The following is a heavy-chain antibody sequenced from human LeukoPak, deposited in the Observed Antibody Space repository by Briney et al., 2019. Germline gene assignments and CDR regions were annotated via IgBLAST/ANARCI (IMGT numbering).Heavy chain of an antibody. CDR1: GFTFSTYW. CDR2: IKQDGSEK. Sequence: GGSLRLSCAASGFTFSTYWMGWVRQAPGKGLEWVANIKQDGSEKYYVDSVKGRFTISKDNAKNSLYLQMNSLRAEDTAVYYCARAVYCSGGGCFWYFDLWGRGTLVTVSS. D-gene: IGHD2-15*01. J-gene: IGHJ2*01. V-gene: IGHV3-7*01. CDR3: ARAVYCSGGGCFWYFDL.